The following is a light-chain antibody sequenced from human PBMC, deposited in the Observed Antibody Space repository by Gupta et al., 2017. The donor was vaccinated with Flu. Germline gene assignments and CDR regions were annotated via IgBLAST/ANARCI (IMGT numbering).Light chain of an antibody. CDR3: RQEHNYPKT. J-gene: IGKJ1*01. CDR2: AAS. CDR1: QEIRND. V-gene: IGKV1-6*01. Sequence: PSSLCASVGDRVTITCRASQEIRNDLGRYQQTQGKAPKLLIYAASSLQSGVPSRFSGSWSGTDFTVAISSLQPEDFATYSCRQEHNYPKTFGRGTKVEIK.